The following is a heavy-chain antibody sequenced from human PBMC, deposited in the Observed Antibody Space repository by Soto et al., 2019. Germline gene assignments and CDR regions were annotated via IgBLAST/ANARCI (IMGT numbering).Heavy chain of an antibody. CDR2: IYSGGST. V-gene: IGHV3-66*01. Sequence: EVQLVESGGGLVQPGGSLRLSCAASGFTVSSNYMSWVRQAPGKGLEWVSVIYSGGSTYYADSVKGRFTISRDNSNNALYLQMNSLRGEDTAVYYCARESRGSGYARGDYWGQGTLVTVSS. CDR3: ARESRGSGYARGDY. CDR1: GFTVSSNY. J-gene: IGHJ4*02. D-gene: IGHD5-12*01.